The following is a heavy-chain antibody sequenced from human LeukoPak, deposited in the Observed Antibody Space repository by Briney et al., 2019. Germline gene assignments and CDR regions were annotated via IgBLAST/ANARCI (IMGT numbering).Heavy chain of an antibody. CDR2: ISSSGSTI. Sequence: GGSLRLSCVVSGFGFSDSYMTWIRQAPGKGLEWVSYISSSGSTIYYADSVKGRFTISRDNAKNSLYLQMNSLRAEDTAVYYCAREGRLWFGEKHLDYWGQGTLVTVSS. V-gene: IGHV3-11*01. D-gene: IGHD3-10*01. CDR3: AREGRLWFGEKHLDY. J-gene: IGHJ4*02. CDR1: GFGFSDSY.